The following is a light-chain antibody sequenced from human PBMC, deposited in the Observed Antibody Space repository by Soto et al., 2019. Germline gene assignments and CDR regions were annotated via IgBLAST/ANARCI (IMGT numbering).Light chain of an antibody. CDR1: SSNIGNNA. CDR2: YDD. CDR3: TAWDDTLRGPL. Sequence: QSVLTQPPSVSEAPRQRVTISCSGSSSNIGNNAVNWYQQLPGKAPKLLIYYDDLLPSGVSDRFSGSKSGTSASLAISGVRSEDEADYYCTAWDDTLRGPLFGGGTKLTVL. V-gene: IGLV1-36*01. J-gene: IGLJ2*01.